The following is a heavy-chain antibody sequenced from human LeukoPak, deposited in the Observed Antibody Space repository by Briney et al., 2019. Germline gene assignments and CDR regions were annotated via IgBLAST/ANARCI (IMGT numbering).Heavy chain of an antibody. CDR2: IYYSGST. D-gene: IGHD3-10*01. CDR1: GGSISSYY. Sequence: SETLSLTCTVSGGSISSYYWSWIRQPPGKGLEWIGYIYYSGSTNYNPSLKSRVTISVDTSKNQFSLKLSSVTAADTAVYYCARADSTMVRGVISFFDYWGQGTLVTVSS. CDR3: ARADSTMVRGVISFFDY. J-gene: IGHJ4*02. V-gene: IGHV4-59*01.